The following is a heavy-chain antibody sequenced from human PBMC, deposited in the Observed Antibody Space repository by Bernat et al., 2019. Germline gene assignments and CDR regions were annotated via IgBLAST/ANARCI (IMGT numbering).Heavy chain of an antibody. CDR2: ISSSGSTI. J-gene: IGHJ4*02. D-gene: IGHD3-16*01. CDR1: ALTFSTYN. Sequence: EVQLVESGGGLVQPGGSLRLSCAASALTFSTYNFNWVRQAPGKGLEWLSYISSSGSTIYYAASVKGRFTISRDNDKNSLYLQINSLRAEDTAVYYCASEDRGTSYWGQGTLVTVSS. CDR3: ASEDRGTSY. V-gene: IGHV3-48*01.